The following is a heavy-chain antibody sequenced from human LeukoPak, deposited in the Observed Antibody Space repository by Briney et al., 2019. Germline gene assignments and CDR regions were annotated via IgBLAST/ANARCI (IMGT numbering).Heavy chain of an antibody. Sequence: SETLSLTCTVSGGSISSTGYYWGWIRQPPGKGLEWIGSIHYTGSTYYNLSLKSRVTISVDTSKTQFSLKLTSVTAADTAVYYCAKVLSVYDGQFDYWGQGALVTVSS. CDR1: GGSISSTGYY. V-gene: IGHV4-39*01. CDR2: IHYTGST. CDR3: AKVLSVYDGQFDY. J-gene: IGHJ4*02. D-gene: IGHD2-8*01.